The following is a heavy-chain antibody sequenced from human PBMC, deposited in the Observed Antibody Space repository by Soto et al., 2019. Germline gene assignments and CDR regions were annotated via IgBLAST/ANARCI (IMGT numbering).Heavy chain of an antibody. J-gene: IGHJ6*02. D-gene: IGHD5-12*01. CDR2: IIPIFGTA. Sequence: SVKVSCKASGGTFSSYAISWVRQAPGQGLEWMGGIIPIFGTANYAQKFQGRVTITADESTSTAYMELSSLRSEDTAVYYCARVSSGYTTTYYYYGMDVWGQGTTVTVSS. CDR3: ARVSSGYTTTYYYYGMDV. V-gene: IGHV1-69*13. CDR1: GGTFSSYA.